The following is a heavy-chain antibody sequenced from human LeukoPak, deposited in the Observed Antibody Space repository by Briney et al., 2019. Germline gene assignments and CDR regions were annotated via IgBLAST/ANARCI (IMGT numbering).Heavy chain of an antibody. Sequence: GSLRLSCAASGFSFSSYWMNWVRQAPGKGLEWVANIKQDGSEKYYVDSVKGRFTISRDNAKNSLYLQMNSLRAEDTGDYYCASVGYSFFDWGQGTLVTVSS. CDR3: ASVGYSFFD. CDR2: IKQDGSEK. V-gene: IGHV3-7*03. D-gene: IGHD5-18*01. CDR1: GFSFSSYW. J-gene: IGHJ1*01.